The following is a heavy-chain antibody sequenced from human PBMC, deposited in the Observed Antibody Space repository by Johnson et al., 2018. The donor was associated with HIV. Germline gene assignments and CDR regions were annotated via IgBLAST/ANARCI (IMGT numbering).Heavy chain of an antibody. CDR2: IKQDGSEK. CDR1: GFTFSSYW. V-gene: IGHV3-7*03. D-gene: IGHD4-23*01. CDR3: TTDYRLTVVTRSDAFDI. Sequence: VQLVESGGGLVQPGGSLRLSCAASGFTFSSYWMSWVRQAPGKGLEWVANIKQDGSEKYYADSVKGRFTISRDNAKKSLHLQMNSLRAEDTAVYYCTTDYRLTVVTRSDAFDIWCQGTMVTVSS. J-gene: IGHJ3*02.